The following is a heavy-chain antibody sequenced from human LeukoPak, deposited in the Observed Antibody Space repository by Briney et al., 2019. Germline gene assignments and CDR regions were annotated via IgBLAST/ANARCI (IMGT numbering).Heavy chain of an antibody. Sequence: ASVKVSCKASGYTFTSYGISGVRQAPGQGLEWMGWISANNGNTNYAQKLQGRVTMTTDTSTSTAYMELRSLRSDDTAVYYCARWAYVGVHDYWGQETLVTVSS. D-gene: IGHD1-26*01. V-gene: IGHV1-18*01. J-gene: IGHJ4*02. CDR1: GYTFTSYG. CDR3: ARWAYVGVHDY. CDR2: ISANNGNT.